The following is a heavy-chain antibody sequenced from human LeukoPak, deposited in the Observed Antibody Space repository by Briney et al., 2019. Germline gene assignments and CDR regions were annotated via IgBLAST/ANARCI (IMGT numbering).Heavy chain of an antibody. D-gene: IGHD6-19*01. CDR3: AKADKSGWYASYFDY. CDR2: ISVSGGST. J-gene: IGHJ4*02. V-gene: IGHV3-23*01. CDR1: GFTFSSYA. Sequence: QPGGSLRLSCAASGFTFSSYAMSWVRQAPGKGLEWVSGISVSGGSTYSADSVKGRFTISRDNSKNTLYLQMNSLRVEDTAVYYCAKADKSGWYASYFDYWGQGTLATVSS.